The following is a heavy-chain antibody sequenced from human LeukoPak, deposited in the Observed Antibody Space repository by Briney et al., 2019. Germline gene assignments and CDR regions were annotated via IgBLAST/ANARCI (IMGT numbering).Heavy chain of an antibody. V-gene: IGHV3-7*03. D-gene: IGHD3-16*01. CDR3: ARADYAYAELSR. Sequence: GGSLRLSCAGSEFTFSSYWMSWVRQAPGKGLEWVANIKEDGTLKNYVDSVRGRFTISRDNAKNSLYLQMNSLRAEDTAVCYCARADYAYAELSRWGQGTLVTVSS. J-gene: IGHJ4*02. CDR1: EFTFSSYW. CDR2: IKEDGTLK.